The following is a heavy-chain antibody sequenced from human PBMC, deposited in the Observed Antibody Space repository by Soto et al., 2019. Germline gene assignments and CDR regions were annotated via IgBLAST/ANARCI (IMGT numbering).Heavy chain of an antibody. J-gene: IGHJ4*02. Sequence: ASVKVSFKASGYTFTRYALHWLLQAPGQRLEWMGWINPGNGNTRYSQKFQGRVTITRDTSASTAYMELSSLRSEDTAVYYCASAGYCSGGSCSHAIDYWGQGTLVTVSS. CDR2: INPGNGNT. D-gene: IGHD2-15*01. V-gene: IGHV1-3*01. CDR1: GYTFTRYA. CDR3: ASAGYCSGGSCSHAIDY.